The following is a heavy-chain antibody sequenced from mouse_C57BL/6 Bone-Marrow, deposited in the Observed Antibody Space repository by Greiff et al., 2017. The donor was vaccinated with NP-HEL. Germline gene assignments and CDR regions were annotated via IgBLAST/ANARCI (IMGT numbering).Heavy chain of an antibody. V-gene: IGHV14-4*01. CDR1: GFNIKDDY. Sequence: EVKLMESGAELVRPGASVKLSCTASGFNIKDDYMHWVKQRPEQGLEWIGWIDPENGDTEYASKFQGKATITADTSSNTAYLQLSSLTSEDTAVYYCTTWVYWGQGTLVTVSA. CDR3: TTWVY. CDR2: IDPENGDT. J-gene: IGHJ3*01.